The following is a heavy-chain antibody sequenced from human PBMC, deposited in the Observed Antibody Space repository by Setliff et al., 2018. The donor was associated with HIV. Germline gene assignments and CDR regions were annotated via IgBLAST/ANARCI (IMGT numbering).Heavy chain of an antibody. CDR1: GFPFSSYG. J-gene: IGHJ5*02. Sequence: SLKISCAASGFPFSSYGMHWVRQAPGKGLEWVAVIWNDGTNKYYADSVKGRFTISRDNSKNTLYLQMNSLRADDTAIYYCARGLPVAQIYNWFDPWGQGTLVTVSS. V-gene: IGHV3-33*01. CDR2: IWNDGTNK. D-gene: IGHD2-2*01. CDR3: ARGLPVAQIYNWFDP.